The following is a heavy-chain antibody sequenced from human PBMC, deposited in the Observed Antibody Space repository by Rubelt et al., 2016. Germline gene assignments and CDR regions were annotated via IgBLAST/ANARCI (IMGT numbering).Heavy chain of an antibody. D-gene: IGHD5-12*01. Sequence: QVQLQQWGAGLLKPSETLSLTCAVYGGSFSGYYWSRIRQPPGKGLAWIGEINQSERTNYKPYLTSRLTISVDTPKNQFSLKLGAVTAAETAVYYCARVIVATEGRYYFDYWGQGTLVTVSS. CDR2: INQSERT. CDR3: ARVIVATEGRYYFDY. CDR1: GGSFSGYY. J-gene: IGHJ4*02. V-gene: IGHV4-34*01.